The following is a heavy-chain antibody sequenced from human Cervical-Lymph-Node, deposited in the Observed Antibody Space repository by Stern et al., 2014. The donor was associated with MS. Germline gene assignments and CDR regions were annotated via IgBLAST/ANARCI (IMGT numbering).Heavy chain of an antibody. CDR2: SGTAGDT. J-gene: IGHJ4*02. Sequence: EVQLVESGGGLVQPGGSLRLSCAASEFIVSTHDMNWVRQVTGKGLEWVSGSGTAGDTHNPGSVKGRFTISRDDAENSLYLQINSLKAGDTAVYYCTRGDSMTGFDFWGQGSLVTVSS. CDR1: EFIVSTHD. CDR3: TRGDSMTGFDF. D-gene: IGHD3-3*02. V-gene: IGHV3-13*01.